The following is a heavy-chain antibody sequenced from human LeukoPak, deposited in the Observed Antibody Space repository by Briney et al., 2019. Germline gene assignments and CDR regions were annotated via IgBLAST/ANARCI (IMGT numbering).Heavy chain of an antibody. CDR1: VYTLTELS. J-gene: IGHJ4*02. V-gene: IGHV1-24*01. CDR3: ATEGFGTHNWNYNDY. CDR2: FDPEDGET. Sequence: ASVKVSCKVSVYTLTELSMHWVRQAPGKGLEWMGRFDPEDGETIYAQKFQGRVTMTEDTSTDTAYMELSSLRAEDTAVYYCATEGFGTHNWNYNDYWGQGTLVTVSS. D-gene: IGHD1-20*01.